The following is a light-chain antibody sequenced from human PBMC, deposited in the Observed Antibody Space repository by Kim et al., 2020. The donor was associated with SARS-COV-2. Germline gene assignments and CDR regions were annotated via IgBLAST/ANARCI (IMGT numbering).Light chain of an antibody. CDR2: DTT. CDR1: TGAVTSGLY. Sequence: PRGTVTLTCGSSTGAVTSGLYPFWFQQKPGQVPRTLIYDTTNKHSWTPARFSGSLLGGKAALSLSGAQPEDEAEYYCCLTYNGVVVFGGGTQLTVL. CDR3: CLTYNGVVV. V-gene: IGLV7-46*01. J-gene: IGLJ2*01.